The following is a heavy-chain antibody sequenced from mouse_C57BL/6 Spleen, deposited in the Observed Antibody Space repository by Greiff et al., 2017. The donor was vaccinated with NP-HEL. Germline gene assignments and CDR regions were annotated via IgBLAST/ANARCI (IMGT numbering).Heavy chain of an antibody. CDR1: GYTFTSYW. CDR3: ARDDYGNHAWFAY. V-gene: IGHV1-64*01. Sequence: QVQLQQPGAELVKPGASVKLSCKASGYTFTSYWMHWVKQRPGQGLEWIGMIHPNSGSTNYNEKFKSKATLTVDKSSSTAYMQLSSLTSEDSAVYYCARDDYGNHAWFAYWGQGTLVTVSA. J-gene: IGHJ3*01. D-gene: IGHD2-1*01. CDR2: IHPNSGST.